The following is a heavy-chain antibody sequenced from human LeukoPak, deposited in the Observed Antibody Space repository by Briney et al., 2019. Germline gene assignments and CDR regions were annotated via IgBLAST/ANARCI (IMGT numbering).Heavy chain of an antibody. D-gene: IGHD5-18*01. CDR1: GFTFSGSA. J-gene: IGHJ4*02. CDR2: IRSKANSYAT. V-gene: IGHV3-73*01. CDR3: TTRSWIQLLLGSDY. Sequence: PGGSLRLSCAASGFTFSGSAMHWVRQASGKGLEWVGRIRSKANSYATAYAASVKGRFTISRDDSKNTVYLQMNNLKTEDTAVYYCTTRSWIQLLLGSDYWGQGTLVTVSS.